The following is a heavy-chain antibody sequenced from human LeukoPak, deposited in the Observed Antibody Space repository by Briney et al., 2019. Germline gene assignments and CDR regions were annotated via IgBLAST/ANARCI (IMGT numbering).Heavy chain of an antibody. CDR3: ARAQTYGDYRLLLDY. CDR1: GFTFGDYG. Sequence: PGGSLRLSCAASGFTFGDYGMSWVRQAPGKGLEWLSGSNWNGDSTGYADSVKGRFTISRDNAKKSLYLQMNSLRAEDTALYYCARAQTYGDYRLLLDYWGQGTLVTVSS. V-gene: IGHV3-20*04. J-gene: IGHJ4*02. D-gene: IGHD4-17*01. CDR2: SNWNGDST.